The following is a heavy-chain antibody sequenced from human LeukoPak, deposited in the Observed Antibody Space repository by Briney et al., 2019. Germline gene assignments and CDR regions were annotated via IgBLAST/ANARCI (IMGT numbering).Heavy chain of an antibody. D-gene: IGHD3-10*01. CDR2: IYYSGST. CDR1: GGSISSSSYH. V-gene: IGHV4-39*01. CDR3: ASRLWFGELSFDY. J-gene: IGHJ4*02. Sequence: SETLSLTCTVSGGSISSSSYHWGWIRQPPGKGLEWIGSIYYSGSTYYNPSLKSRVTISVDTSKNQFSLKLSSVTAADTAVYYCASRLWFGELSFDYWGQGTLVTVSS.